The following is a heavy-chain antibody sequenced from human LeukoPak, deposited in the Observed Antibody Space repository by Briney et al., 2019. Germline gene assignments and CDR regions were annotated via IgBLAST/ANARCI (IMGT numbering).Heavy chain of an antibody. CDR2: IYYSGST. J-gene: IGHJ4*02. CDR3: ARDDGTWAREYYFDY. D-gene: IGHD3-10*01. V-gene: IGHV4-59*01. CDR1: GGSISSYY. Sequence: SETLSLTCTVSGGSISSYYWSWIRQPPGKGLEWIGYIYYSGSTNYNPSLKSRVTISVDTSKNQFSLKLSSVTAADTAVYYCARDDGTWAREYYFDYWGQGTLVTVSS.